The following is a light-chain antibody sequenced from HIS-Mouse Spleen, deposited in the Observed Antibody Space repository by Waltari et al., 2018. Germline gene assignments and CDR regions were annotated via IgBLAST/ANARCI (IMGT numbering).Light chain of an antibody. CDR2: WAS. CDR1: QSVLYSSNNKNY. CDR3: QQYYSTPYT. V-gene: IGKV4-1*01. Sequence: DIVMTQSPDSLAVSLGERSTINCKSSQSVLYSSNNKNYLAWYQQTPGQPPKLLIYWASTRESGVPDRFSVSGYGTDFTLTISSLQAEDVAVYYCQQYYSTPYTFGQGTKLEIK. J-gene: IGKJ2*01.